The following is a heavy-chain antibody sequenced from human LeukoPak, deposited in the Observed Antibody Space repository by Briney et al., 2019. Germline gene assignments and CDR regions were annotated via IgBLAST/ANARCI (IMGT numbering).Heavy chain of an antibody. CDR1: GGTFSSYA. V-gene: IGHV1-8*02. CDR3: AALWFGELLNDAFDI. J-gene: IGHJ3*02. Sequence: ASVKVSCKASGGTFSSYAISWVRQATGQGLEWMGWMNPNSGNTGYAQKFQGRVTMTRNTSISTAYMELSSLRSEDTAVYYCAALWFGELLNDAFDIWGQGTMVTVFS. D-gene: IGHD3-10*01. CDR2: MNPNSGNT.